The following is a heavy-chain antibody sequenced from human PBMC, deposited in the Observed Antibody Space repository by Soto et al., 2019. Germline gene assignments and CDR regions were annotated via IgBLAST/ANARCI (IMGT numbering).Heavy chain of an antibody. CDR1: GGTFGSYA. CDR2: IIPILNSP. CDR3: AREAPYCTSATCPKFYDMDV. V-gene: IGHV1-69*13. D-gene: IGHD2-2*01. J-gene: IGHJ6*02. Sequence: SVEVSCKXSGGTFGSYAITWVRRAPRQGLEWLGGIIPILNSPAYAQKFQARVVITADEITNTAYMELNSLRFDGTAVYYCAREAPYCTSATCPKFYDMDVWGQGTTVTVSS.